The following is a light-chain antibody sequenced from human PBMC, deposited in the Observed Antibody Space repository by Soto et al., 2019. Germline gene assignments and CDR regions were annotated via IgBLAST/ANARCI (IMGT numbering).Light chain of an antibody. V-gene: IGKV3-20*01. CDR3: QQYDGSPRT. CDR2: GAS. CDR1: QRVTSSN. Sequence: EIVLTQSPGTLSLSAGERATLSCRASQRVTSSNLAWYQQKPGQAPRLLIHGASTRATGIPDRFTGGGSGTDFTLTISRLEPEDFVVYHCQQYDGSPRTFGQGTRLEIK. J-gene: IGKJ5*01.